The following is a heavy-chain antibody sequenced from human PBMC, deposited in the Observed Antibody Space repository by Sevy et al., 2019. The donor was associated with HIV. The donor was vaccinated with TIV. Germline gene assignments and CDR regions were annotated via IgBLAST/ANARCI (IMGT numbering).Heavy chain of an antibody. CDR3: ARTRNMAGYYYYMDV. CDR2: MNPNSGNT. D-gene: IGHD3-10*01. Sequence: ASVKVSCKASGYTFTSYDINWVRQATGQGLEWMGWMNPNSGNTGYAQKFQGRVTITRNTSISTAYMELSSLRSEDTAVYYCARTRNMAGYYYYMDVWGKGTTVTVSS. CDR1: GYTFTSYD. V-gene: IGHV1-8*03. J-gene: IGHJ6*03.